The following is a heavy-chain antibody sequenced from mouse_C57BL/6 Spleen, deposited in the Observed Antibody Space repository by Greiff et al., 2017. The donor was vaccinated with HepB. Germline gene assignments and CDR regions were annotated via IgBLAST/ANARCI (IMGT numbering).Heavy chain of an antibody. V-gene: IGHV2-9-1*01. CDR3: ARTHYGRSYWYFDV. Sequence: QVQLKESGPGLVAPSQSLSITCTVSGFSLTSYAISWVRQPPGKGLEWLGVIWTGGGTNYNSALKSRLSISKDNSKSQGFLKMNSLQTDDTARYYCARTHYGRSYWYFDVWGTGTTVTVSS. D-gene: IGHD1-1*01. CDR2: IWTGGGT. CDR1: GFSLTSYA. J-gene: IGHJ1*03.